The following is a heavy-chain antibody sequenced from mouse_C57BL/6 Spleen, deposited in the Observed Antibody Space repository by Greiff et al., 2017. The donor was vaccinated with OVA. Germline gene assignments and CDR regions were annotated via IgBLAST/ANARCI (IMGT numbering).Heavy chain of an antibody. Sequence: VQLVESGAELARPGASVKLSCKASGYTFTSYGISWVKQRTGQGLEWIGEIYPRSGNTYYNEKFKGKATLTADKSSSTAYMELRSLTSEDSAVYYCARYGYDEGSYAMDYWGQGTSVTVSS. J-gene: IGHJ4*01. D-gene: IGHD2-2*01. CDR3: ARYGYDEGSYAMDY. CDR1: GYTFTSYG. CDR2: IYPRSGNT. V-gene: IGHV1-81*01.